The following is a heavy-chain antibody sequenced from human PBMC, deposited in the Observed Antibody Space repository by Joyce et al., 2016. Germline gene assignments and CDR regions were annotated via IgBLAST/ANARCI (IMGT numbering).Heavy chain of an antibody. CDR2: LYSTGNA. J-gene: IGHJ5*01. V-gene: IGHV3-53*01. CDR1: GFTVSRNY. D-gene: IGHD3-9*01. CDR3: ARDSDISWFDS. Sequence: EVRLVESGGGLIQPGGSLRLSCAASGFTVSRNYISWVRQAPGKGLEWVSMLYSTGNAHYADSVKGRFTISSDNAENTLNLQMDRLRPEDTAVYYCARDSDISWFDSWGQGILVTVSS.